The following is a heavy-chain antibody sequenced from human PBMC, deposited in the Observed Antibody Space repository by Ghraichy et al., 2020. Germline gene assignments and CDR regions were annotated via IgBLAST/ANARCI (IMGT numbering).Heavy chain of an antibody. CDR3: ARGREDDDWGGYAPPAAFDF. D-gene: IGHD3-3*01. V-gene: IGHV4-34*01. CDR1: GGSFSGYY. J-gene: IGHJ4*01. CDR2: INYSGTS. Sequence: SETLSLTCAVSGGSFSGYYWAWIRQPPGKGLEWIGEINYSGTSNYNPSLKNRVSMSVDASKSHFSLNLKSLTAADTAVYYCARGREDDDWGGYAPPAAFDFWGHGTLVTVS.